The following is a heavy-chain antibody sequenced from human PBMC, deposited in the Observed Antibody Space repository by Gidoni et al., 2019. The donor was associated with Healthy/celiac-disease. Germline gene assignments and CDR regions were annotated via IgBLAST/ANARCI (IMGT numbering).Heavy chain of an antibody. J-gene: IGHJ4*02. CDR1: GFTFSSYA. CDR3: ARDVPLITTTPSYYFDY. Sequence: QVQLVESGGGVVQPGRSLRLSCAASGFTFSSYAMHWVRQAPGKGLEWVAVISYDGSNKYYADSVKGRFTISRDNSKNTLYLQMNSLRAEDTAVYYCARDVPLITTTPSYYFDYWGQGTLVTVSS. D-gene: IGHD1-20*01. V-gene: IGHV3-30-3*01. CDR2: ISYDGSNK.